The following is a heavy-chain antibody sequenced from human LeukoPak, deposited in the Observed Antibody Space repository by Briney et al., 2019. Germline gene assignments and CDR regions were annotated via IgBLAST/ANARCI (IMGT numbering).Heavy chain of an antibody. Sequence: GGSLRLSCAASGFTFSSYSMNWVRQAPGKGLEWVSYISSSSGTMFYADSVKGRFTISRDNAKNSLYLQMNSLRAEDTAVYYCARDRRYSSSWYDYWGQGTLVTVSS. CDR2: ISSSSGTM. D-gene: IGHD6-13*01. CDR1: GFTFSSYS. J-gene: IGHJ4*02. V-gene: IGHV3-48*01. CDR3: ARDRRYSSSWYDY.